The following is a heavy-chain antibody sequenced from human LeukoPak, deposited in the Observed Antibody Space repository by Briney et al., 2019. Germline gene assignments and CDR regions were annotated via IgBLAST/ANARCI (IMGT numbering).Heavy chain of an antibody. D-gene: IGHD3-3*01. Sequence: SETLSLTCAVYGGSFSGYYWSWIRQPPGKGLEWIGEINHSGSTNYNPSLKSRVTISVDTSKNQFSLTLSSVTAADTAVYYCARERHDFWSGYYKSAFDIWGQGTMVTVSS. CDR2: INHSGST. V-gene: IGHV4-34*01. CDR3: ARERHDFWSGYYKSAFDI. J-gene: IGHJ3*02. CDR1: GGSFSGYY.